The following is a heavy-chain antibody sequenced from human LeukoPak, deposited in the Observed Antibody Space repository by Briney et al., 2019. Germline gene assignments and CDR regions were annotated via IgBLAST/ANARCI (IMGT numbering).Heavy chain of an antibody. D-gene: IGHD4-17*01. CDR3: ARCATYDNWFDP. V-gene: IGHV4-59*11. J-gene: IGHJ5*02. Sequence: SETLSLTCTVSGGSISSHYWSWIRQPPGKGLEWIGYIYYSGSTNYNPPLKSRVTISVDTSKNQFSLKLSSVTAADTAVYYCARCATYDNWFDPWGQGTLVTVSS. CDR2: IYYSGST. CDR1: GGSISSHY.